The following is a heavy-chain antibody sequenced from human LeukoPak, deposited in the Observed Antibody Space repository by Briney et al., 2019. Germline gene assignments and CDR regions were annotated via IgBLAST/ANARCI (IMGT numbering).Heavy chain of an antibody. Sequence: GASVKVSCKASGYTFTIYGFSWVRQAPGQGLEWMGWISAYNGNTNYAQKLQGRVTMTTDTSTSTAYMEPSRLRSDDTAVYYCARVASLLWFGELPFDYWGQGTLVTVSS. D-gene: IGHD3-10*01. V-gene: IGHV1-18*01. J-gene: IGHJ4*02. CDR1: GYTFTIYG. CDR2: ISAYNGNT. CDR3: ARVASLLWFGELPFDY.